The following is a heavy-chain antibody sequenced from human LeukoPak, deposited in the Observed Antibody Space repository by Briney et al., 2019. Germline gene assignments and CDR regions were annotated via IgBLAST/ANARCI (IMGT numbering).Heavy chain of an antibody. J-gene: IGHJ3*02. CDR2: IFYSGST. D-gene: IGHD1-26*01. CDR1: GDSIRTRSYY. CDR3: ARDRSGSYYDAFDI. Sequence: SETLSLTCSVSGDSIRTRSYYWGWIRQPPGKGLEWIGSIFYSGSTYYNPSLKSRVTISVDTSKSQFSLKLNSVTAADTAVYYCARDRSGSYYDAFDIWGQGTMVTVSS. V-gene: IGHV4-39*07.